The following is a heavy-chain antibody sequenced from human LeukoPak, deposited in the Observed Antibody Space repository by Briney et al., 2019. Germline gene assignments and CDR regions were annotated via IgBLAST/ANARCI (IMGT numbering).Heavy chain of an antibody. CDR3: AKERACSRSSCVAYYFDS. CDR2: VSASSAYI. Sequence: PGGSLRLSCAASGVTFRNDVMDWVRQAPRQGVDWVASVSASSAYIWYEDSVKGRFTISRDNAKRSLYLQMDSLRAEDTAIYYCAKERACSRSSCVAYYFDSWGQGTLVTVSS. CDR1: GVTFRNDV. V-gene: IGHV3-21*01. J-gene: IGHJ4*02. D-gene: IGHD2-2*01.